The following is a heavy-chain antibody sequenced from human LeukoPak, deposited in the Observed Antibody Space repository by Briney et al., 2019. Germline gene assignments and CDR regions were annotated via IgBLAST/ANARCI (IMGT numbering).Heavy chain of an antibody. CDR2: IYYSGST. V-gene: IGHV4-59*01. Sequence: SETLSLTCTASGGSISSYYWSWIRQPPGKGLEWIGYIYYSGSTNYNPSLKSRVTISVDTSKNQFSLKLSSVTAADTAVYYCARDDVGYSGYYYYMDVWGKGTTVTVSS. CDR1: GGSISSYY. J-gene: IGHJ6*03. D-gene: IGHD2-15*01. CDR3: ARDDVGYSGYYYYMDV.